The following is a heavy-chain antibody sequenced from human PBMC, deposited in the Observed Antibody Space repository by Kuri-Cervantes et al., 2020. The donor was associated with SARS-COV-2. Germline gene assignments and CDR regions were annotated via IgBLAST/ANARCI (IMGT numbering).Heavy chain of an antibody. CDR2: ISAYNGNT. Sequence: ASVKVSCKASGYTFTSYGISWVRQAPGQGLEWMGWISAYNGNTNYAQKLQGRVTMTTDTSTSTAYMELSSLRSEDTAVYYCARGGSSLYYYYYYGMDVWGQGTTVTVSS. D-gene: IGHD1-26*01. CDR1: GYTFTSYG. CDR3: ARGGSSLYYYYYYGMDV. V-gene: IGHV1-18*01. J-gene: IGHJ6*02.